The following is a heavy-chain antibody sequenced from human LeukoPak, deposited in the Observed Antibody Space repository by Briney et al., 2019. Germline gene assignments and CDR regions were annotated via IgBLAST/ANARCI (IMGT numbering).Heavy chain of an antibody. CDR2: IYYSGRT. J-gene: IGHJ4*02. D-gene: IGHD4-17*01. V-gene: IGHV4-59*04. CDR1: GGSISSYY. Sequence: SETLSLTCTVSGGSISSYYWSWIRQPPGKGLEWIGYIYYSGRTSYNPSLKSRVTISGDTSKNQFSLKLTSVTAADTAVYYCAGYTTGTMRDFWGQGTLVTVSS. CDR3: AGYTTGTMRDF.